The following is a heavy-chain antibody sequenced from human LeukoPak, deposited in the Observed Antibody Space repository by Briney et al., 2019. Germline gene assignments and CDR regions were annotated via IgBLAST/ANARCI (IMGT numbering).Heavy chain of an antibody. CDR3: ARQVGATSYYGMDV. V-gene: IGHV4-59*08. CDR2: MFYSGST. D-gene: IGHD1-26*01. Sequence: SETLSLTCTVSGGSISGYYWSWIRQPPGKGLEWIGYMFYSGSTNYNPSLKSRVTISVDTSKDQFSLKLSSVTAADTAVYYCARQVGATSYYGMDVWGQGTTVTVSS. CDR1: GGSISGYY. J-gene: IGHJ6*02.